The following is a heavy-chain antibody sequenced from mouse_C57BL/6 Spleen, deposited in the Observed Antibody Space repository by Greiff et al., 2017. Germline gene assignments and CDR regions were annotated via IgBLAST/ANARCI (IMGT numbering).Heavy chain of an antibody. CDR3: ARGSYYDYYEFAY. CDR1: GFTFSSYG. D-gene: IGHD2-4*01. Sequence: EVQRVESGGDLVKPGGSLKLSCAASGFTFSSYGMSWVRQTPDKRLEWVATISSGGSYTYYPDSVKGRFTIARDNAKNTLYLQMSSLKSDDTAMYYCARGSYYDYYEFAYWGQGTLVTVSA. CDR2: ISSGGSYT. J-gene: IGHJ3*01. V-gene: IGHV5-6*01.